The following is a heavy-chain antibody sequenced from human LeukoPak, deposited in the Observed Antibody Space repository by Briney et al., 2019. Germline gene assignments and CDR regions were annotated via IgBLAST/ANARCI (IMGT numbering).Heavy chain of an antibody. D-gene: IGHD2-2*01. CDR1: GFIFADHG. J-gene: IGHJ4*02. Sequence: PGGSLRLSCAASGFIFADHGMTWVRQVPGKGLEWVSGINWNGGSTGYVDSVKGRFTISRDNAKNVLFLEMNNLRAEDTAFYYCARGLLEVGAPAASDCWGQGTLVTVSS. CDR3: ARGLLEVGAPAASDC. CDR2: INWNGGST. V-gene: IGHV3-20*04.